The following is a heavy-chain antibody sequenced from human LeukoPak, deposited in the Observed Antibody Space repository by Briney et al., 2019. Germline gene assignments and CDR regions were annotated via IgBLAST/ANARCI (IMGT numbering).Heavy chain of an antibody. D-gene: IGHD3-10*01. CDR3: ARDSRYYGSGSYWDV. CDR2: IYYSGST. Sequence: SETLSLTCAVSGGSITSHYWSWIRQPPEKGLEWIGYIYYSGSTNYNPSLKSRVTISVDTSKNQFSLKLSSVTAADTAVYYCARDSRYYGSGSYWDVWGQGTTVTVSS. CDR1: GGSITSHY. V-gene: IGHV4-59*11. J-gene: IGHJ6*02.